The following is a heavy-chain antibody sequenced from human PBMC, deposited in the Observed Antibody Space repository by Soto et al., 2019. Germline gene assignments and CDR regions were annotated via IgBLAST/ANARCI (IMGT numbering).Heavy chain of an antibody. CDR2: INPEGSST. CDR1: GFSFSNYW. J-gene: IGHJ3*01. Sequence: EVQLVESGGGLVQPGGSLRLSCVDSGFSFSNYWMHWVHQGPGKGLLWVARINPEGSSTNYADSAEGRFTISRDNARNTVYLQMNSLRAEDTAVYYCARSPGGYYIEWGQGTMVTVSS. CDR3: ARSPGGYYIE. D-gene: IGHD2-15*01. V-gene: IGHV3-74*01.